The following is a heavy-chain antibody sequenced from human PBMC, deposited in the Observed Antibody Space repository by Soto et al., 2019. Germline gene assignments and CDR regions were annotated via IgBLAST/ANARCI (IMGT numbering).Heavy chain of an antibody. V-gene: IGHV1-2*04. J-gene: IGHJ6*02. CDR3: ARDSPLGGSSSTSYYYYGMDV. CDR1: GYTFTGYY. D-gene: IGHD6-6*01. CDR2: INPNSGGT. Sequence: ASVKVSCKASGYTFTGYYMHWVRQAPGQGLEWMGWINPNSGGTNYAQKFQGWATMTRDTSISTAYMELSRLRSDDTAVYYCARDSPLGGSSSTSYYYYGMDVWGQGTTVTVSS.